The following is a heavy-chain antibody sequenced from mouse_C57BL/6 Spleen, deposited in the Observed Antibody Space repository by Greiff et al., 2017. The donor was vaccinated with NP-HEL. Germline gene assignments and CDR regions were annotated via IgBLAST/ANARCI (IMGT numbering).Heavy chain of an antibody. CDR3: AFYYSNYPWYFDV. CDR1: GYTFTSYT. CDR2: INPSSGYT. V-gene: IGHV1-4*01. D-gene: IGHD2-5*01. Sequence: QVQLKESGAELARPGASVKMSCKASGYTFTSYTMHWVKQRPGQGLEWIGYINPSSGYTKYNQKFKDKATLTADKSSSTAYMQLSSLTSEDSAVYYCAFYYSNYPWYFDVWGTGTTVTVSS. J-gene: IGHJ1*03.